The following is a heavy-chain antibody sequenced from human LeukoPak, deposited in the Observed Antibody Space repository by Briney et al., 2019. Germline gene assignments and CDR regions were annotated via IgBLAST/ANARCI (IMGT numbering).Heavy chain of an antibody. D-gene: IGHD6-13*01. V-gene: IGHV5-51*01. CDR2: IYPGDSDT. CDR1: GSPFTSYW. CDR3: ARELAAAGSIDY. J-gene: IGHJ4*02. Sequence: GGSLQISCQGSGSPFTSYWIGWVRQMPGKGLEWMGIIYPGDSDTRYSPSFQGQVTISADKSISTAYLQWSSLKASDTAMYYCARELAAAGSIDYWGQGTLVTVSS.